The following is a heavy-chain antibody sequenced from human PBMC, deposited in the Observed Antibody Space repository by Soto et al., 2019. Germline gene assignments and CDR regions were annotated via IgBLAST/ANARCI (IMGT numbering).Heavy chain of an antibody. J-gene: IGHJ1*01. Sequence: SETLSLTCTVSGGSISSGGYYWSWIRQHPGKGLEWIGYIYYSGSTYYNPSLKSRVTISVDTSKNQFSLKLSSVTAADTAVYYCARGGEREYYYDSSGYSENEYFQHWGQGTLVTVSS. CDR2: IYYSGST. CDR3: ARGGEREYYYDSSGYSENEYFQH. V-gene: IGHV4-31*03. D-gene: IGHD3-22*01. CDR1: GGSISSGGYY.